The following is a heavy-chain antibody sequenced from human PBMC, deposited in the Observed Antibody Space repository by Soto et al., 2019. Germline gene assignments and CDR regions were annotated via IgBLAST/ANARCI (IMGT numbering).Heavy chain of an antibody. V-gene: IGHV3-23*01. Sequence: EVQLLESGGGLVQPGGPLRLSCAASGLTFSSYALPWVRQAPGKGLEWVSAMSGGGDTTYYADSVKGRFTISRDNSRNTLYLQMNGLRADDSAAYYCAKWHTYYYDSRGFSGFDCWGRGTLVTVSS. CDR3: AKWHTYYYDSRGFSGFDC. CDR2: MSGGGDTT. CDR1: GLTFSSYA. J-gene: IGHJ4*02. D-gene: IGHD3-22*01.